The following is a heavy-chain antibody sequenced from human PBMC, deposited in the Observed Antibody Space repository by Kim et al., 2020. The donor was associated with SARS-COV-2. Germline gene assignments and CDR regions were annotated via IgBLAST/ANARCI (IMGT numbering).Heavy chain of an antibody. V-gene: IGHV3-23*03. CDR1: GCTFSSYA. CDR2: IYSVGSST. D-gene: IGHD4-17*01. CDR3: AKARRGDYGSFDY. Sequence: GGSLRLSCAASGCTFSSYAMSWVRQAPGKGLEWVSVIYSVGSSTYYADSVKGRFTISRDNSKNTLYLQMNSLRAEDTAVYYCAKARRGDYGSFDYWGQGTLVTVSP. J-gene: IGHJ4*02.